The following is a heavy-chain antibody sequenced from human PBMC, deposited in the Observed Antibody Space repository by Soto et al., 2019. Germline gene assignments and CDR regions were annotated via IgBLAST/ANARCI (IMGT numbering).Heavy chain of an antibody. CDR3: AGGGVNSGPAY. J-gene: IGHJ4*02. V-gene: IGHV3-48*01. D-gene: IGHD1-26*01. Sequence: EVQLVESGGGLVQPGGSLRLSCVASGLTFSSYGMLWVRQAPGKGLEWVSFIDGISDTKYYADSVKGRFTISIDDAKKSLYLEMGSLRAEDTGLYYCAGGGVNSGPAYWGQGTLVTVSS. CDR2: IDGISDTK. CDR1: GLTFSSYG.